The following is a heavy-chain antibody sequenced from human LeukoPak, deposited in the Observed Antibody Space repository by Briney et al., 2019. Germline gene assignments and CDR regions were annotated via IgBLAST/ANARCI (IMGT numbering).Heavy chain of an antibody. V-gene: IGHV3-7*01. CDR3: ARDSTQRRGNEYYDALDF. CDR1: GFIFSNYW. Sequence: GGSLRLSCATSGFIFSNYWVTWVRQAPGKGLEWVANVKADGNDKNFVDSVKGRFTIFIDRDKKSMYLQMNSLRVEDTAVYYCARDSTQRRGNEYYDALDFWGQGTMVSVSS. J-gene: IGHJ3*01. D-gene: IGHD4-23*01. CDR2: VKADGNDK.